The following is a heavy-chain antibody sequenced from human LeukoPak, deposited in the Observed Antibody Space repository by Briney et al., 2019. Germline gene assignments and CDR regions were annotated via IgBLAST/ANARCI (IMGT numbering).Heavy chain of an antibody. CDR3: ARDKLMGDSYFVY. D-gene: IGHD2-21*02. CDR2: ISSSSSYI. Sequence: GGSLRLSCAASGFTFSRHSINWVRQAPGKGLEWVSSISSSSSYIYYADSVKGRFTISRDNAKNSLYLQMNGLRAEDTAVYYCARDKLMGDSYFVYWGQGSLVPVSS. J-gene: IGHJ4*02. V-gene: IGHV3-21*01. CDR1: GFTFSRHS.